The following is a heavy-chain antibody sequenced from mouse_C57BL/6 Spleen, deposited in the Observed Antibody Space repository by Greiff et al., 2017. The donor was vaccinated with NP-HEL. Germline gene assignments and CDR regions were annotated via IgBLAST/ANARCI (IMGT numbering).Heavy chain of an antibody. CDR1: GYAFSSSW. Sequence: VKLQQSGPELVKPGASVKISCKASGYAFSSSWMNWVKQRPGKGLEWIGRIYPGDGDTNYNGKFKGKATLTADKSSSTAYMQLSSLTSEDSAVYFCARTFITTVVATPYFDVWGTGTTVTVSS. D-gene: IGHD1-1*01. V-gene: IGHV1-82*01. CDR2: IYPGDGDT. CDR3: ARTFITTVVATPYFDV. J-gene: IGHJ1*03.